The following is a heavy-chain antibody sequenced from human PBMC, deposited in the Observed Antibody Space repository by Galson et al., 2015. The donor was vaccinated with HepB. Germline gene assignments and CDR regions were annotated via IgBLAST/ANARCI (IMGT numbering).Heavy chain of an antibody. J-gene: IGHJ4*02. D-gene: IGHD2-15*01. CDR3: ARETPDTYYFDY. CDR2: IFAGGGST. Sequence: SVKVSCKASGYTLTNYHFHWVRQAPGQGPEWMGKIFAGGGSTRYAERFQGRVTLTRDSSTSTIYMEVNSLTSDDTAVYYCARETPDTYYFDYWGQGTLVTASS. V-gene: IGHV1-46*01. CDR1: GYTLTNYH.